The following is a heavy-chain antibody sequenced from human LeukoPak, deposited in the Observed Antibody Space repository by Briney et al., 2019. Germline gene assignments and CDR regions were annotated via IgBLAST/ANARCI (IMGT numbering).Heavy chain of an antibody. V-gene: IGHV1-69*05. CDR2: IIPIFGTA. CDR3: ARAHGGYSGYSFDY. D-gene: IGHD5-12*01. J-gene: IGHJ4*02. Sequence: ASVKVSCKASGGTFSSYAISWVRQAPGQGLEWMGRIIPIFGTANYAQKFQGRVTTTTDESTSTAYMELSSLRSEDTAVYYCARAHGGYSGYSFDYWGQGTLVTVSS. CDR1: GGTFSSYA.